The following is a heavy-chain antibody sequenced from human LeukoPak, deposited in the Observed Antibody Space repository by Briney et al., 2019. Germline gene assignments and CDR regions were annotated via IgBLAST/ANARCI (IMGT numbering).Heavy chain of an antibody. V-gene: IGHV3-21*01. J-gene: IGHJ4*02. Sequence: GGSLRLSCAASGFTFSSYSMNWVRQAPGKGLEWVSSISSSSSYIYYADSVKGRFTISRDNAKNSLYLQMNSLRAEDTAVYYCASSRWTDYYGSGSYGGDYRGQGTLVTVSS. CDR2: ISSSSSYI. CDR3: ASSRWTDYYGSGSYGGDY. CDR1: GFTFSSYS. D-gene: IGHD3-10*01.